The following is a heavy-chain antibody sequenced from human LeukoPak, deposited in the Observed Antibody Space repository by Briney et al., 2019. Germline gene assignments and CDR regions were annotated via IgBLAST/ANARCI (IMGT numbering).Heavy chain of an antibody. CDR2: INHSGST. V-gene: IGHV4-34*01. D-gene: IGHD3-3*01. CDR3: ARGHYDFWSGYLFDY. CDR1: GVSFSGYY. Sequence: PSETLSLTCAVYGVSFSGYYWSWIRQPPGKGLEWIGEINHSGSTNYNPSLKSRVTISVDTSKNQFSLKLSFVTAADTAVYYCARGHYDFWSGYLFDYWGQGTLVTVSS. J-gene: IGHJ4*02.